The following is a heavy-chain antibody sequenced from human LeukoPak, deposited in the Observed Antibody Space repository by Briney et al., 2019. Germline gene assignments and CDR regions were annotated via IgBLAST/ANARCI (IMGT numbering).Heavy chain of an antibody. D-gene: IGHD6-19*01. V-gene: IGHV3-30*18. CDR2: ISYDGSNK. J-gene: IGHJ3*02. CDR3: AKELVPFAVAVDGVAFDI. CDR1: GFTFSSYG. Sequence: GGSLRLSCAASGFTFSSYGMHWVRQAPGKGLEWVAVISYDGSNKYYADSVKGRFTISRDNSKNTLYLQMNSLRVEDTAVYYCAKELVPFAVAVDGVAFDIWGQGTMVTVSS.